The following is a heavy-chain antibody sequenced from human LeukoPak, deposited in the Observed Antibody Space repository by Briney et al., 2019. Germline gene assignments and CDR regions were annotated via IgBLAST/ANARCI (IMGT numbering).Heavy chain of an antibody. J-gene: IGHJ4*02. Sequence: PGGSLRLSCAASGFTFRTYAMNWVRQAPGKGLEWVSAISSSGGGTYDADSVKGRFTSSRDNSKNTLYLQMNRLRAEDTAVYYCARHDPFDYWGQGTLVTVSS. CDR1: GFTFRTYA. CDR2: ISSSGGGT. CDR3: ARHDPFDY. D-gene: IGHD1-1*01. V-gene: IGHV3-23*01.